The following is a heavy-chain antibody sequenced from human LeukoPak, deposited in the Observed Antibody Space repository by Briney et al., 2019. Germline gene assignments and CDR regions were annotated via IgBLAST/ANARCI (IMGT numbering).Heavy chain of an antibody. CDR3: GSGNWELDY. Sequence: GSLRLYCAASGFTFKNYAMYWIRQAPGKGLEWVARIKEDGGEKMYVDSVKGRFTISRDNARNTLYLQMNSLRAEDTAVYYCGSGNWELDYWGHGTLVIVSS. J-gene: IGHJ4*01. D-gene: IGHD1-26*01. V-gene: IGHV3-7*01. CDR2: IKEDGGEK. CDR1: GFTFKNYA.